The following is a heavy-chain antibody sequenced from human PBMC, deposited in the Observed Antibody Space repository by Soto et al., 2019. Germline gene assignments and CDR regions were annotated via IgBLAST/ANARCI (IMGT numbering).Heavy chain of an antibody. CDR1: GGSFSGYY. J-gene: IGHJ5*02. Sequence: SETLSLTCAVYGGSFSGYYWSWIRQPPGKGLEWIGEINHSGSTNYNPSLKSRVTISVDTSKNQFSLKLSSETAADTAVYYCARGRRVRGVILPPANWFDPWGQGTLVTVSS. CDR3: ARGRRVRGVILPPANWFDP. D-gene: IGHD3-10*01. CDR2: INHSGST. V-gene: IGHV4-34*01.